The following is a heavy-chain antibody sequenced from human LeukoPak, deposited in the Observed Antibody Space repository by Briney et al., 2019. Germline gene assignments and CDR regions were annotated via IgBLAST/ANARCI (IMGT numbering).Heavy chain of an antibody. V-gene: IGHV3-23*01. CDR3: AKSNGSGSADTDFFDC. CDR1: GFTFSNYA. Sequence: GGSLRLSCAASGFTFSNYAMSWVRQAPGKGLEWVSGITARADSTYYADSVKGRVTISRDNSKNTLFLQLNSLRAEDTAVYYCAKSNGSGSADTDFFDCWGQGALVTVSS. D-gene: IGHD3-10*01. J-gene: IGHJ4*02. CDR2: ITARADST.